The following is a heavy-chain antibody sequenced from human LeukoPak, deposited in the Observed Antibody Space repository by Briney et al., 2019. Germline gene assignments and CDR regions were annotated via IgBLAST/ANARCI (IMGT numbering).Heavy chain of an antibody. D-gene: IGHD3-3*01. CDR3: ARVRGYDFWSGHEYYFDY. J-gene: IGHJ4*02. CDR1: GGSIRNNNW. CDR2: TFHSGHT. Sequence: PSGTLSLTCAVSGGSIRNNNWWSWVRQPPGKGLAWIGETFHSGHTNYNPSLKSRVAILVDKSKNHLYLNLTSVTAADTAVYYCARVRGYDFWSGHEYYFDYWGQGTLVTVSS. V-gene: IGHV4-4*02.